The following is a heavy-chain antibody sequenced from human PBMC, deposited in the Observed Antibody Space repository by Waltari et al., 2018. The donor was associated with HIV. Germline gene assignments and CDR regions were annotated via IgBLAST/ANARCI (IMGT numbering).Heavy chain of an antibody. CDR1: GFPFQRCW. CDR2: IWYDGTEK. J-gene: IGHJ5*02. Sequence: QVQLVASGGGVVQPGRSLRLSCAPSGFPFQRCWMHWFRQAPGQGLEWVAVIWYDGTEKHYVDSVKGRFVISRDNSKNTLYLQMNSLRPEDTAMYYCAKDANTFHEFGPNWLDPWGQGTLVIVSS. D-gene: IGHD3-10*01. V-gene: IGHV3-33*06. CDR3: AKDANTFHEFGPNWLDP.